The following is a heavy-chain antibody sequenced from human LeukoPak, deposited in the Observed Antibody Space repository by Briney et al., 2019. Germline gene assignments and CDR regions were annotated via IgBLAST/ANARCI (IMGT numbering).Heavy chain of an antibody. V-gene: IGHV3-7*01. CDR2: INQDESKK. CDR1: GFTFSNDW. D-gene: IGHD2-2*01. J-gene: IGHJ4*02. CDR3: ARDHAYRADY. Sequence: GGSLRLSCAASGFTFSNDWMCWVRQAPGEGLEWVANINQDESKKYYADSVKGRFTISRDNAKNSLYLQISSLTAEDTAIYYCARDHAYRADYWGQGTLVTVSS.